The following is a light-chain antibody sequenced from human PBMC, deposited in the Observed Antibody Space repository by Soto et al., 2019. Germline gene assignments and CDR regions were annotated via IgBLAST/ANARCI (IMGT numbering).Light chain of an antibody. J-gene: IGKJ2*01. V-gene: IGKV3-20*01. CDR2: AAS. Sequence: EIVLTQSPGTLSLSPGERATLSCRASQNISSSYLAWYQQKPGQAPRLLIHAASSRATGIPDRFSGSGSGTAFTLPISRREPEDFAVYYCQQYGGSALYTFGQGTKLEIK. CDR3: QQYGGSALYT. CDR1: QNISSSY.